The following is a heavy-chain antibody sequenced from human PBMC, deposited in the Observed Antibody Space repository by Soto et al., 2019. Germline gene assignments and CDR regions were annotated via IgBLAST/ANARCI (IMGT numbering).Heavy chain of an antibody. D-gene: IGHD6-19*01. CDR1: GFSFSTSAVG. J-gene: IGHJ4*02. CDR2: IYWDDDK. V-gene: IGHV2-5*02. CDR3: AHVYWAAAGTRYYFDH. Sequence: QITLTESGPTLVKPTQTLTLTCTFSGFSFSTSAVGVGWIRQPPGKALEFLALIYWDDDKRYRPSLKSKISIPTDTSRNQVVPTMTDLAPADTAAYYCAHVYWAAAGTRYYFDHWGQGTLVTVSS.